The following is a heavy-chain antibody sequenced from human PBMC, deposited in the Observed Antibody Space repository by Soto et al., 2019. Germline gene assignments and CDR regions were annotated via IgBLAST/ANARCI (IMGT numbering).Heavy chain of an antibody. V-gene: IGHV3-23*01. J-gene: IGHJ6*02. CDR2: ISGSGGST. D-gene: IGHD3-16*01. Sequence: GGSLRLSCAASGFTCSSYAMSWVRQAPGKGLEWVSAISGSGGSTYYADSVKGRFTISRDNSKNTLYLQMNSLRAEDTAVYYCANFGPSFPSSGMDVWGQGTTVTVSS. CDR3: ANFGPSFPSSGMDV. CDR1: GFTCSSYA.